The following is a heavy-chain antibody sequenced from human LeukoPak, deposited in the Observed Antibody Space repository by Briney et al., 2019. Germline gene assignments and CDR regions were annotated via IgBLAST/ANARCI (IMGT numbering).Heavy chain of an antibody. Sequence: GGSLRLSCAASGFSFRGCGMHWVRQAPGKGLEWVTFIQYDGSNKYYADSVKGRFTVFRDNSKNTLFLQMNSLRAADTAVYYCAKGAGVGFDYWGQGTLVTVSS. CDR1: GFSFRGCG. V-gene: IGHV3-30*02. D-gene: IGHD3-3*01. CDR3: AKGAGVGFDY. J-gene: IGHJ4*02. CDR2: IQYDGSNK.